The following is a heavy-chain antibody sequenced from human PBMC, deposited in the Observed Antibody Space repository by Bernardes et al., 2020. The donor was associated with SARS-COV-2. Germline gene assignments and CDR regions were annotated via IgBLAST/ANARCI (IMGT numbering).Heavy chain of an antibody. V-gene: IGHV3-66*02. CDR3: ARAPTEYCSGDGCYSHVDYFYYGMDV. CDR1: GFTVSRND. J-gene: IGHJ6*02. CDR2: IYSGGGT. Sequence: GGSLRLSCAASGFTVSRNDMSWVRQAPGKGLEWVSVIYSGGGTYYADSVKGRFTISRDNSKNTLNLQMSSLRTEDTAVYYCARAPTEYCSGDGCYSHVDYFYYGMDVWGQGTTVTVSS. D-gene: IGHD2-15*01.